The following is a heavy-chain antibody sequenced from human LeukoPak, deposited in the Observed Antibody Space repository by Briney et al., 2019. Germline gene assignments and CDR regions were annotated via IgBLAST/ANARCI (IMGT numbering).Heavy chain of an antibody. J-gene: IGHJ5*02. CDR3: ARDLPQVVPAAISWFDP. CDR2: IYYSGST. CDR1: GGSISSSSYY. D-gene: IGHD2-2*02. V-gene: IGHV4-39*07. Sequence: SETLSLTCTVSGGSISSSSYYWGWIRQPPGKGLEWIGSIYYSGSTYYNPSLKSRVTISVDTSKNQFSLKLSSVTAADTAVYYCARDLPQVVPAAISWFDPWGQGTLVTVSS.